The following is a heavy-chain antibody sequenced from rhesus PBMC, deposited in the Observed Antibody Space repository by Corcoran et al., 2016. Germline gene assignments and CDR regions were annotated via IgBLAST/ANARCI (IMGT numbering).Heavy chain of an antibody. CDR2: SSGSGGST. Sequence: QVQLQESGPGLVTPSETLSLTCAFSGGSISSNFCSWIRQPPGKGLEWNGSSSGSGGSTDYNPSLKSRVTISTDTSKNQFSLKLSSVTAADTAVYYCARLYTGYYHYWGQGVLVTVSS. D-gene: IGHD3-3*01. J-gene: IGHJ4*01. CDR1: GGSISSNF. V-gene: IGHV4-173*01. CDR3: ARLYTGYYHY.